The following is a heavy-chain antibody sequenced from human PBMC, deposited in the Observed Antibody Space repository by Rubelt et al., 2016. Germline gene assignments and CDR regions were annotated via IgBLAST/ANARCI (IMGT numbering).Heavy chain of an antibody. Sequence: QVQLVQSGAEVKKPGASVKVSCKASGYTFTSYGISWVRQAPGQGLEWMGWISAYNGYTNYVHKLQGRVTMNIDTATSTAYRELRSLGSDDTAVYYCARFTVAHDACDIWGQGTMVTVSS. J-gene: IGHJ3*02. CDR1: GYTFTSYG. CDR2: ISAYNGYT. D-gene: IGHD4-23*01. CDR3: ARFTVAHDACDI. V-gene: IGHV1-18*01.